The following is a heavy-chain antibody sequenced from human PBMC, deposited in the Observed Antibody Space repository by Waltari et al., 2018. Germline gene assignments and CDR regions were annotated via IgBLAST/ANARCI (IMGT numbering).Heavy chain of an antibody. V-gene: IGHV4-59*01. J-gene: IGHJ3*02. CDR3: ARGLYSSSGPYAFDI. Sequence: QVQLQESGPGLVKPSETLSLTCTVSGGSISSYYWSWIRQPPGKGLEWIGSIYYSGSTDYTPSLKSRVPLSVDTSISTAYMELSRLRSDDTAVYYCARGLYSSSGPYAFDIWGQGTMVTVSS. D-gene: IGHD6-6*01. CDR2: IYYSGST. CDR1: GGSISSYY.